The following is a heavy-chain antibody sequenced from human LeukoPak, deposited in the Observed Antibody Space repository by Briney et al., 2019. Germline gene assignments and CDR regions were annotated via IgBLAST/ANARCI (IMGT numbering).Heavy chain of an antibody. D-gene: IGHD3-22*01. CDR2: INSDGSST. CDR1: GFTFSSYW. Sequence: GGSLRLSCAAFGFTFSSYWMHWVRQAPGKGLVWVSRINSDGSSTSYADSVKGRFTISRDNAKNTLYLQMNSLRAEDTAVYYCARDLSSDYYDSSGYLNYWGQGTLVTVSS. CDR3: ARDLSSDYYDSSGYLNY. J-gene: IGHJ4*02. V-gene: IGHV3-74*01.